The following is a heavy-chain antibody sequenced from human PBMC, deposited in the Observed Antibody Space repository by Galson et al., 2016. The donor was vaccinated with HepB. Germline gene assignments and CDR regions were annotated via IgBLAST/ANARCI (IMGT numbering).Heavy chain of an antibody. D-gene: IGHD1-14*01. CDR2: IGTAGDT. CDR1: GFTFSRYD. V-gene: IGHV3-13*01. CDR3: ARDGGGNTGGDYYYGMDV. Sequence: SLRLTCAASGFTFSRYDMHWVRQVTGKGLEWVAAIGTAGDTYYADSVKGRFTVSRENAKNSLYLQMNSLRVGDTAVYYCARDGGGNTGGDYYYGMDVWGQGTTVTVSS. J-gene: IGHJ6*02.